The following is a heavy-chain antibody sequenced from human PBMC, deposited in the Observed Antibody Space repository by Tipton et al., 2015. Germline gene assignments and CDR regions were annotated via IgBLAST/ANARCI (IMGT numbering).Heavy chain of an antibody. D-gene: IGHD2-21*02. CDR3: ASPSLPHDRGDYYFQS. J-gene: IGHJ4*02. Sequence: TLSLTCTVSGGSISSSSYYWAWIRQPPGKGLEWIGNIYHSGRTNYNPSLKSRVTISIDRFKNQFSLKLSSVTAADTAVYYCASPSLPHDRGDYYFQSWGQGSLVTVSS. V-gene: IGHV4-39*01. CDR2: IYHSGRT. CDR1: GGSISSSSYY.